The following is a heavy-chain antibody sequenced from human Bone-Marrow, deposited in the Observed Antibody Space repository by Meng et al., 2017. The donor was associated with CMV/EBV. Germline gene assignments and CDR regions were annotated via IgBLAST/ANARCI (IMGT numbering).Heavy chain of an antibody. Sequence: GSLRPSCSASGFPFRAYGGHWVRQAPGKGLEWVAVISYDGNNKYYADFVKGRFTISRDNSKNTLYLQMNSLRVEDTAVYYCARAGATDYGLDVWGQGTTVTVSS. CDR2: ISYDGNNK. J-gene: IGHJ6*02. CDR1: GFPFRAYG. CDR3: ARAGATDYGLDV. V-gene: IGHV3-30*03.